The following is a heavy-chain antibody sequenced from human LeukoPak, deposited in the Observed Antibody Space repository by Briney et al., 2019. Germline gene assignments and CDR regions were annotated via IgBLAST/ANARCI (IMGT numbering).Heavy chain of an antibody. CDR1: GSSLSTSGMC. D-gene: IGHD3-22*01. CDR2: IDWDDDK. Sequence: SGPALVKPTQTLTLTCTFSGSSLSTSGMCVSWIRQPPGKALEWLARIDWDDDKYYSTSLKTRLTISKDTSKNQVVLTMTNMDPVDTATYYCARISYFFNSSGYYYYFDYWGQGTLVTVSS. CDR3: ARISYFFNSSGYYYYFDY. V-gene: IGHV2-70*11. J-gene: IGHJ4*02.